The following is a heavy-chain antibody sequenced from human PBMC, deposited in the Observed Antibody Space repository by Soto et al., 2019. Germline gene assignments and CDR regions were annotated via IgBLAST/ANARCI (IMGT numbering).Heavy chain of an antibody. CDR1: GYTFTSYG. CDR2: ISGYTGNT. Sequence: QVQLVQSGAEVKKPGASVKVSCKASGYTFTSYGISWVRQAPGQGLEWMGWISGYTGNTNYAQNLQGRVTMTTDTSKSTAFMELRGLISDDTAVYYCVRDVGRNHGGVNFDYWGQGTLVTVSS. D-gene: IGHD3-16*01. CDR3: VRDVGRNHGGVNFDY. J-gene: IGHJ4*02. V-gene: IGHV1-18*01.